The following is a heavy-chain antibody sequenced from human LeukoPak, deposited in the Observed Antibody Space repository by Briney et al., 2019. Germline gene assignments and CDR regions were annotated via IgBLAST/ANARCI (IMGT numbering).Heavy chain of an antibody. J-gene: IGHJ4*02. V-gene: IGHV4-39*01. CDR3: ARHIVRPTVLIEY. D-gene: IGHD3-10*01. CDR2: IYYTGST. Sequence: PSETLSLTCTVSSGTISSSSYFWGWIRQPPGNGLEWIGNIYYTGSTHYNPSLKSRLTISVDTSKNQFSLKLSSVTAADTAVYYCARHIVRPTVLIEYWGQGILVTVSS. CDR1: SGTISSSSYF.